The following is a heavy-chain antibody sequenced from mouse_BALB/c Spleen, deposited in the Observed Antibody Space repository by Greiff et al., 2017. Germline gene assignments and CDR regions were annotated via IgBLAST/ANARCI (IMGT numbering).Heavy chain of an antibody. Sequence: EVKLMESGGGLVKPGGSLKLSCAASGFTFSSYAMSWVRQTPEKRLEWVASISSGGSTYYPDSVKGRFTISRDNARNILYLQMSSLRSEDTAMYYCARGGGLYYAMDYWGQGTSVTVSS. D-gene: IGHD2-4*01. CDR1: GFTFSSYA. CDR3: ARGGGLYYAMDY. CDR2: ISSGGST. V-gene: IGHV5-6-5*01. J-gene: IGHJ4*01.